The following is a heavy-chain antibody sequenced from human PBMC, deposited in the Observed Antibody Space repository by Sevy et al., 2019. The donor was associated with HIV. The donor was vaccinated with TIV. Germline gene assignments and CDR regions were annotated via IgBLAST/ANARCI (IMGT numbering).Heavy chain of an antibody. CDR1: GYTFTSYD. D-gene: IGHD1-26*01. CDR3: AGGRGSYYYYYYYGMDV. J-gene: IGHJ6*02. CDR2: MNPNSGNT. V-gene: IGHV1-8*01. Sequence: ASVKVSCKASGYTFTSYDINWVRQATGQGLEWMGWMNPNSGNTGYAQKFQGRVTMTRNTSISTAYMELSSLRSEDTAVYYCAGGRGSYYYYYYYGMDVWGQGTTVTVSS.